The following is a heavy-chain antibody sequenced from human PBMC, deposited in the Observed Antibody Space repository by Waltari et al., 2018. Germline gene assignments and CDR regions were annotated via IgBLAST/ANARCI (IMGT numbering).Heavy chain of an antibody. J-gene: IGHJ3*02. V-gene: IGHV4-59*11. D-gene: IGHD3-3*01. CDR2: IYYSGST. CDR1: GGSISSHY. Sequence: QVQLQESGPGLVKPSETLSLTCTVSGGSISSHYWSWIRQPPGKGLEWLGYIYYSGSTNYNPSLKSRVTISVDTSKNQFSLKLSSVTAADTAVYYCARGGYYDFWSGYSRVSAFDIWGQGTMVTVSS. CDR3: ARGGYYDFWSGYSRVSAFDI.